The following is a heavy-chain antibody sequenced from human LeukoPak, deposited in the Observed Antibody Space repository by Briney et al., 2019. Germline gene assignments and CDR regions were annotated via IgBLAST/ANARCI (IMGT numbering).Heavy chain of an antibody. D-gene: IGHD2-2*01. J-gene: IGHJ5*02. V-gene: IGHV4-34*01. CDR3: ARGAIVVVPAAWDPRNWFDP. Sequence: SETLSLTCAVYGGSFSGYYWSWIRQPPGKGLERIGEINHSGSTNYNPSLKSRVTISVDTSKNQFSLKLSSVTAADTAVYYCARGAIVVVPAAWDPRNWFDPWGQGTLVTVSS. CDR1: GGSFSGYY. CDR2: INHSGST.